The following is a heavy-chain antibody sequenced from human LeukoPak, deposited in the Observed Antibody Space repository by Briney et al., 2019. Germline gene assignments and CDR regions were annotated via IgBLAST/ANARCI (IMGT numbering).Heavy chain of an antibody. V-gene: IGHV4-61*02. J-gene: IGHJ4*02. CDR1: GDSISSGTYY. CDR2: ILTTGNT. D-gene: IGHD1-7*01. Sequence: SETLSLTCTVSGDSISSGTYYWSWIRQPAGRGLEWVGRILTTGNTDYNASLESRVTISVDTSKNVFSMSLTSVTAADTAVYFCGRLGSGTLEFDSWGRGTLVIVSS. CDR3: GRLGSGTLEFDS.